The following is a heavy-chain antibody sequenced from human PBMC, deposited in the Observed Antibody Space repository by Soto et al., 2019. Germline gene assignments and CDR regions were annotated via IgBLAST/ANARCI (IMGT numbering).Heavy chain of an antibody. Sequence: SVKVSCKASGGTFSSYTISWVRQAPGQGLEWMGRIIPILGIANYAQKFQGRVTITADKSTSTAYMELSSLRSEDTAVYYCARDRVSEGAFDIWGQGTMVTVSS. J-gene: IGHJ3*02. CDR1: GGTFSSYT. CDR3: ARDRVSEGAFDI. D-gene: IGHD3-16*01. V-gene: IGHV1-69*04. CDR2: IIPILGIA.